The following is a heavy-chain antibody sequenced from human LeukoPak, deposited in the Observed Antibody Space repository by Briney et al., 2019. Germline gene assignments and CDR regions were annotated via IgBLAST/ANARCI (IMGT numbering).Heavy chain of an antibody. CDR2: IIPISGAT. V-gene: IGHV1-2*06. CDR1: GYIFTAYH. CDR3: ARGISGGFDI. D-gene: IGHD2-21*01. Sequence: ASVKVSCKPSGYIFTAYHLHWVRQAPGQGLEWMGRIIPISGATNYAQNFQGRVTMTRDTSISTAYMELSRLSPDDTAVYYCARGISGGFDIWGQGTKVTVSS. J-gene: IGHJ3*02.